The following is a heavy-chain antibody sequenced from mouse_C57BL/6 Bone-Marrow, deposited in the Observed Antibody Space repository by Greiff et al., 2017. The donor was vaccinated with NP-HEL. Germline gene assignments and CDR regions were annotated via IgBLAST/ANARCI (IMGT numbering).Heavy chain of an antibody. CDR1: GYTFTSYW. CDR2: IHPSAGDT. CDR3: AIPLDYYGYDTGFAC. V-gene: IGHV1-74*01. D-gene: IGHD2-2*01. J-gene: IGHJ3*01. Sequence: VQLKQPGAELVKPGASVKVSCKASGYTFTSYWMPWVKQRPGPGLEWIGRIHPSAGDTPYNQKFKGKATLTVDKSSSTAYMQLSSLTSEYSAVYYCAIPLDYYGYDTGFACWGQGTLVTVAA.